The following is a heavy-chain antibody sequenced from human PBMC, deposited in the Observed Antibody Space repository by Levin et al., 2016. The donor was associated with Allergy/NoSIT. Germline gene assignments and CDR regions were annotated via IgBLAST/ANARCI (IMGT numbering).Heavy chain of an antibody. CDR3: ARDVNYDFWSGLFDY. V-gene: IGHV3-30*04. J-gene: IGHJ4*02. CDR2: ISYDGSNK. Sequence: GGSLRLSCAASGFTFSSYAMHWVRQAPGKGLEWVAVISYDGSNKYYADSVKGRFTISRDNSKNTLYLQMNSLRAEDTAVYYCARDVNYDFWSGLFDYWGQGTLVTVSS. CDR1: GFTFSSYA. D-gene: IGHD3-3*01.